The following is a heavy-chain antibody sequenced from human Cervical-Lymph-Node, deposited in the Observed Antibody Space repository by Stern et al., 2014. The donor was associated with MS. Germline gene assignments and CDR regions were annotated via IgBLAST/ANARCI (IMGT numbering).Heavy chain of an antibody. J-gene: IGHJ4*02. CDR1: GYSFTRYW. V-gene: IGHV5-51*03. Sequence: EVQLVQSGAEVKKPGESLKISCKGSGYSFTRYWIGWGRQMPGGGLEWRGIIYPGDSATRYSPSFQGQVTISVDKFISTAHLQWSSLKASDTAMYYCASSSMGATGAFDYWGQGTLLTVSS. D-gene: IGHD1-26*01. CDR2: IYPGDSAT. CDR3: ASSSMGATGAFDY.